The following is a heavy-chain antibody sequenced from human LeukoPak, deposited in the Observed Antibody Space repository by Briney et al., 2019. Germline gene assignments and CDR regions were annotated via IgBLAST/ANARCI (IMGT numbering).Heavy chain of an antibody. CDR2: IKQDGSEK. CDR3: ARLSRGQLVVSYYYYYYYMDV. D-gene: IGHD6-6*01. Sequence: GGSLRLSCAVSGFTFSAYTMHWVRQAPGKGLEWVANIKQDGSEKYYVDSVKGRFTISRDNAKNSLYLQMNSLRAEDTAVYYCARLSRGQLVVSYYYYYYYMDVWGKGTTVTVSS. J-gene: IGHJ6*03. CDR1: GFTFSAYT. V-gene: IGHV3-7*01.